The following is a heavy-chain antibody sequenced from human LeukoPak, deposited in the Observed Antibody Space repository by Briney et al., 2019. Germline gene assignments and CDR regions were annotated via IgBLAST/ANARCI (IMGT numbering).Heavy chain of an antibody. V-gene: IGHV4-59*08. CDR1: GGSISGYY. J-gene: IGHJ5*02. D-gene: IGHD6-13*01. CDR3: ARPTEQGWFDP. Sequence: SETLSLTCTVSGGSISGYYYNWIRQPPGKGLEWIGYIYYSGSTYYNPSLKSRVTISVDTSKNQFSLKLSSVTAADTAVYYCARPTEQGWFDPWGQGTLVTVSS. CDR2: IYYSGST.